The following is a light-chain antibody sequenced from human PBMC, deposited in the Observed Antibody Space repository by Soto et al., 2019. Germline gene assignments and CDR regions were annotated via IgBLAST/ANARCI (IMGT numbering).Light chain of an antibody. J-gene: IGLJ2*01. CDR2: EDN. CDR1: SGSVANNY. Sequence: QSVSESPGKTVTISCTGSSGSVANNYVQWYQQRPGSAPTTVIYEDNRRPSGVPERFSGSVDSSSNSASLTISGLKPEDEADYYCQSYDSGNRGVFGGGTKLTVL. CDR3: QSYDSGNRGV. V-gene: IGLV6-57*02.